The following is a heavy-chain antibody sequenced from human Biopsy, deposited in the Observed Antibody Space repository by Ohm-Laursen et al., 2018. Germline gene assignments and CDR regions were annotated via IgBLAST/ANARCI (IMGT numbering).Heavy chain of an antibody. V-gene: IGHV4-59*08. Sequence: TLSLTCTVSGGPISGSSWSWIRQAPGKGLEWIGYISYSRDTNYNPSLKSRITISVDTSKNQFSLKLTSVTAADTAVYYCAKHGSGWTGDDAFHIWGQGTMVTVSS. CDR3: AKHGSGWTGDDAFHI. D-gene: IGHD6-19*01. CDR1: GGPISGSS. CDR2: ISYSRDT. J-gene: IGHJ3*02.